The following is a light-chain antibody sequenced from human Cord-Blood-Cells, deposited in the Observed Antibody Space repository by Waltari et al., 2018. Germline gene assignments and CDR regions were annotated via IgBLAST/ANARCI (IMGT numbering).Light chain of an antibody. J-gene: IGKJ4*01. V-gene: IGKV4-1*01. CDR1: QSVLYSSNNKNY. CDR2: WAS. CDR3: QQYYSTPLT. Sequence: DIVMTQSPDSLAVSLGERAPITCQSSQSVLYSSNNKNYLAWYQQKPGQPPKLLIYWASTRESGVPDRFSGSGSGTDFTLTISSLQAEDVAVYYCQQYYSTPLTFGGGTKVEIK.